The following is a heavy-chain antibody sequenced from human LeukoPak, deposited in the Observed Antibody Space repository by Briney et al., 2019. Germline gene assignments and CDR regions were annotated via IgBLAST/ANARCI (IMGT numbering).Heavy chain of an antibody. CDR3: AIFDHAPCDY. J-gene: IGHJ4*02. CDR2: ISSSSSYI. CDR1: GFTFSGYS. D-gene: IGHD3-9*01. Sequence: GGSLRLSCAASGFTFSGYSMSWVRQAPGKGLEWVSSISSSSSYIYYADSVKGRFTIARDNAKISLYLQMNSLRAEDTSVYYCAIFDHAPCDYWGRGTLVTVSS. V-gene: IGHV3-21*01.